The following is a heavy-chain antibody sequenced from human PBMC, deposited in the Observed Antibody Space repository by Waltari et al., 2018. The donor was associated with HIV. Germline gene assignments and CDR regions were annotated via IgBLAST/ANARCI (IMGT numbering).Heavy chain of an antibody. J-gene: IGHJ6*02. CDR2: LSGSGGST. CDR3: AIQHNPLHNYYYGMDV. Sequence: EVQLLESGGGLVQPGGSLRLSCVAPGVPFRNYGMTWVRQAPGKGLEWVSGLSGSGGSTHYADSVKGRFTISRDNSKDTLYLQMNTLRAEDTAVYYCAIQHNPLHNYYYGMDVWGQGTTVTVSS. D-gene: IGHD1-1*01. CDR1: GVPFRNYG. V-gene: IGHV3-23*01.